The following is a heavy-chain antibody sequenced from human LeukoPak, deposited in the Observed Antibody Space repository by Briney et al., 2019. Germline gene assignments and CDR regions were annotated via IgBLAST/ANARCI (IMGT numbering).Heavy chain of an antibody. CDR3: ARDGVVPAAMVDYFDC. CDR2: IKQDGSEK. Sequence: GGSLRLSCVASGFTFSTYWMSWVRQAPGKGLEWVANIKQDGSEKHYVDSVKGRFTISRDNAKNSLYLQMHSLRAEDTAVYYCARDGVVPAAMVDYFDCWGQGTLVTVSS. V-gene: IGHV3-7*01. CDR1: GFTFSTYW. J-gene: IGHJ4*02. D-gene: IGHD2-2*01.